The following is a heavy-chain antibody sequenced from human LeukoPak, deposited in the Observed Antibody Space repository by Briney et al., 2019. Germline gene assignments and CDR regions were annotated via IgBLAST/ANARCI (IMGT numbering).Heavy chain of an antibody. CDR3: ARDAYSSGWAYNWFDP. J-gene: IGHJ5*02. CDR2: INPNSGGT. CDR1: GYTFTSYF. D-gene: IGHD6-19*01. V-gene: IGHV1-2*02. Sequence: ASVKVSCKASGYTFTSYFMHWVRQAPGQGLEWMGWINPNSGGTNYAQKFQGRVTMTRDTSISTAYMELSRLRSDDTAVYYCARDAYSSGWAYNWFDPWGQGTLVTVSS.